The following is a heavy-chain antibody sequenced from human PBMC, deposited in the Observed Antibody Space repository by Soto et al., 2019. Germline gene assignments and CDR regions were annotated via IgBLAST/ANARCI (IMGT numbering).Heavy chain of an antibody. CDR2: ISGDGLST. V-gene: IGHV3-23*01. CDR1: GFSFTDFT. CDR3: ARRPDAFDI. J-gene: IGHJ3*02. Sequence: GGSLRLSCAASGFSFTDFTMTWVRQAPGKGLEWVSAISGDGLSTYYAGSVKGRFTISRDNSKTTLYLQMNSLRAEDTAVYYCARRPDAFDIWGRGTMVTVSS.